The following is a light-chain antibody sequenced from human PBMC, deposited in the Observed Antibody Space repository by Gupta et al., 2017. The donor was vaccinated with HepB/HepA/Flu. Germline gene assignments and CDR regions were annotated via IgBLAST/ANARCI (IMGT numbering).Light chain of an antibody. V-gene: IGKV3-20*01. Sequence: EIVLTQSPGTLSLSPGERATLSCRASQSVSSSYLAWYQQKPGQAPRLLIYGASSRATGIPDRFSGSGSGTDFTLTISRLEPEDFAVYYCQQDGSSQGTFGAGTKVEIK. CDR1: QSVSSSY. CDR3: QQDGSSQGT. CDR2: GAS. J-gene: IGKJ4*01.